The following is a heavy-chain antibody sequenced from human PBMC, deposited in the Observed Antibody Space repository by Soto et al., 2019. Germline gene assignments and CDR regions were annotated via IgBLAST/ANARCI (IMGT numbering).Heavy chain of an antibody. D-gene: IGHD2-15*01. V-gene: IGHV2-5*02. CDR3: AHRPSYCSGGSCYSGFDY. J-gene: IGHJ4*02. CDR1: GFSLSTSGVG. Sequence: QITLKESGPTLVKPTQTLTLTCTFSGFSLSTSGVGVGWIRQPPGKDLEWLALIYWDDDKRYSPSLKSRLTITKDTSKNQVVLTMTNMDRVDTATYYCAHRPSYCSGGSCYSGFDYWGQGTLVTVSS. CDR2: IYWDDDK.